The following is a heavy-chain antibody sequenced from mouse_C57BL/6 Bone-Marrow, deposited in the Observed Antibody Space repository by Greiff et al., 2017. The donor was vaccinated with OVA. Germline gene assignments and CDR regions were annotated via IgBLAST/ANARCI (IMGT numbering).Heavy chain of an antibody. Sequence: VQLQQSGPGLVQPSQSLSITCTVSGFSLTSYGVQWGGKSAGRGLEWLGVIWRGGSADYDAAFMSRLSITKDNSKSQVFFKMNSLQADDTAIYYCAKIPLITTVEFAYWGQGTLVTVSA. J-gene: IGHJ3*01. CDR1: GFSLTSYG. CDR2: IWRGGSA. CDR3: AKIPLITTVEFAY. D-gene: IGHD1-1*01. V-gene: IGHV2-5*01.